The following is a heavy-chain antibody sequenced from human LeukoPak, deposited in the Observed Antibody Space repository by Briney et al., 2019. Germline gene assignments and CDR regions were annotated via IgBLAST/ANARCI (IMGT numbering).Heavy chain of an antibody. D-gene: IGHD3-10*01. Sequence: SETLSLTCTVSGGSISSYYWSWIRQTPGKGLEWIGYIYYSGSTNYNPSLKSRVTISVDTSKNQFSLKLSSVTAADTAVYYCARGRVRGVIKTYYFDYWGQGTLVTVSS. CDR3: ARGRVRGVIKTYYFDY. V-gene: IGHV4-59*01. CDR1: GGSISSYY. CDR2: IYYSGST. J-gene: IGHJ4*02.